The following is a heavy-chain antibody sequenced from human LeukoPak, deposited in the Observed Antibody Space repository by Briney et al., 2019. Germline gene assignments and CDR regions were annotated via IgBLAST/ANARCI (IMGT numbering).Heavy chain of an antibody. CDR3: ARGGYYDSSGYYLLGGRLYYFDY. J-gene: IGHJ4*02. CDR2: IYYSGST. D-gene: IGHD3-22*01. V-gene: IGHV4-39*07. Sequence: SETLSLTCTVSGGSISSSSYYWGWIRQPPGKGLEWIGSIYYSGSTYYNPSLKSRVTISVDTSKNQFSLKLSSVTAADTAVYYCARGGYYDSSGYYLLGGRLYYFDYWGQGTLVTVSS. CDR1: GGSISSSSYY.